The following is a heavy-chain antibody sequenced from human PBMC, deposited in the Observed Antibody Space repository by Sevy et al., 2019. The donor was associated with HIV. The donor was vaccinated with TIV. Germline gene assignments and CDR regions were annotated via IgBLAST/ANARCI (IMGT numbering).Heavy chain of an antibody. CDR2: ISPHNGDT. CDR3: ARAFCSDGRCYSLAY. CDR1: GYTFSTYR. V-gene: IGHV1-18*01. D-gene: IGHD2-15*01. J-gene: IGHJ4*02. Sequence: ASVKVSCKVSGYTFSTYRITWVRQAPGQGLEWMGWISPHNGDTNYARKLQGKVSMTTDTSTTTAYMELRGLTSDDTALYYCARAFCSDGRCYSLAYWGQGTLVTVSS.